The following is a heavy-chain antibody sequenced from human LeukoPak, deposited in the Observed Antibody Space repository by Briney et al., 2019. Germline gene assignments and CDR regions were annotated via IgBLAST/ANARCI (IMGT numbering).Heavy chain of an antibody. V-gene: IGHV3-72*01. Sequence: GGSLRLSCAASGFTFSDHYMDWVRQAPGKGLEWVGRTRNKGNSYTTEYAASVKGRFTISRDGSQNSLYLQMNSLKIEDSAVYYCARGPPPDYYDSSGYFDSWGQGTLVTVSS. J-gene: IGHJ4*02. CDR3: ARGPPPDYYDSSGYFDS. D-gene: IGHD3-22*01. CDR2: TRNKGNSYTT. CDR1: GFTFSDHY.